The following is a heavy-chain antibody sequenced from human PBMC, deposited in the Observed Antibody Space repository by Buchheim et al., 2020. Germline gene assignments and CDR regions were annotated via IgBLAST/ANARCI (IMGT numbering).Heavy chain of an antibody. Sequence: QEQLVQSGGGVVQSGRSLSLSCGASGFDFGAYAMHWVRQAPGKALEWLTVISYDGRNRWYRDSVKGRFTVSRANSKESLHLQMNSLRPEDSAVYYCAKDVRLGQLSNLKVYGMDVWGHGTT. V-gene: IGHV3-30*18. CDR2: ISYDGRNR. J-gene: IGHJ6*02. CDR1: GFDFGAYA. D-gene: IGHD3-16*02. CDR3: AKDVRLGQLSNLKVYGMDV.